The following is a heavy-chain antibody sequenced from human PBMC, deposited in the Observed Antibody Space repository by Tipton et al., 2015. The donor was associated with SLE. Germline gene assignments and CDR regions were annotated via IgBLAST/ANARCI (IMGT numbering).Heavy chain of an antibody. CDR2: IYNSGIT. J-gene: IGHJ5*02. CDR1: GDSFSSGSSS. CDR3: ARVQAYEGFDP. V-gene: IGHV4-61*02. D-gene: IGHD3-16*01. Sequence: LRLSCTVSGDSFSSGSSSWNWVRQPAGKGLEWIGLIYNSGITNYNPSLQSRVTLSVDMSKNQFSLRLSSVTAADTAVYYCARVQAYEGFDPWGQGTLVTVSS.